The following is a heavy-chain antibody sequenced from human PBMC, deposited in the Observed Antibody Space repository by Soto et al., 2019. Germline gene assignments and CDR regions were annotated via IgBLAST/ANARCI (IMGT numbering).Heavy chain of an antibody. CDR1: GGSISSGGYY. CDR3: ARVAGLLWFGESRYYFDY. Sequence: SETLSLTCTVSGGSISSGGYYWSWIRQHPGKGLEWIGYIYYSGSTYYNPSLKSRVTISVDTSKNQFSLKLSSVTAADTAVYYCARVAGLLWFGESRYYFDYWGQGTLVTVSS. CDR2: IYYSGST. D-gene: IGHD3-10*01. V-gene: IGHV4-31*03. J-gene: IGHJ4*02.